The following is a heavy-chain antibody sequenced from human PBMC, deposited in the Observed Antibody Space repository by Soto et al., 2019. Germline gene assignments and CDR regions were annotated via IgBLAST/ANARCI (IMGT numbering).Heavy chain of an antibody. CDR1: GYTFTIYG. D-gene: IGHD2-15*01. V-gene: IGHV1-18*01. J-gene: IGHJ4*02. Sequence: QVQLVQSGAEVKKPGASVKVSCKASGYTFTIYGISWVRQAPGPGLEWMGWISAYNGHTNYAQKLQGRVTMTTDTATSAAYMELRSLRSDAPAVYYCARRKDPFNRAIDYWGQGTVVTVSA. CDR2: ISAYNGHT. CDR3: ARRKDPFNRAIDY.